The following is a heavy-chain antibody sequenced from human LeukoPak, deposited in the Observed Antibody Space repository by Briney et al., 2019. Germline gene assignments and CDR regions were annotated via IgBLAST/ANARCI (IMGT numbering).Heavy chain of an antibody. CDR2: VYSIGST. V-gene: IGHV4-59*01. CDR3: ARGRSGSYYRFDY. J-gene: IGHJ4*02. CDR1: GGSISTYY. Sequence: PSETLSLTCTVSGGSISTYYWSWIRQPPGKGLEWIGYVYSIGSTNYNPSLKSRVTISVDTSKNQFSLNLNSVTAADTAVYYCARGRSGSYYRFDYWGQGTLVTVSS. D-gene: IGHD1-26*01.